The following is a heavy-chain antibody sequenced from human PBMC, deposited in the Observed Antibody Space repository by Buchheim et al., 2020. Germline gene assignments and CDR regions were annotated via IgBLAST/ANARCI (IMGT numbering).Heavy chain of an antibody. CDR1: GFTFSSFE. D-gene: IGHD1-1*01. CDR2: ISSSGSNK. CDR3: ASLKGRTGTGYGMDV. J-gene: IGHJ6*02. Sequence: EVQLVESGGGLVLPGGSLRLSCAVAGFTFSSFEMNWVRQAPGKGLEWVSYISSSGSNKYYADSVKGRFTISRDNAENSMYLQMNSLRVEDTAAYYCASLKGRTGTGYGMDVWGQGTT. V-gene: IGHV3-48*03.